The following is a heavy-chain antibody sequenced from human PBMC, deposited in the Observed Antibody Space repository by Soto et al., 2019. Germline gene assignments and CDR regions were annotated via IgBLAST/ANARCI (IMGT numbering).Heavy chain of an antibody. CDR1: GFTFSSNW. CDR2: IRQDGSEK. Sequence: EVQLVESGGNLVQPGGSLRLSCVGSGFTFSSNWMTWVRQAPGKGLEWVGNIRQDGSEKNYVDSVKGRFTISRDNAKNSLYLQMNGLRAEDTAVYYCAREIVVARGARYFDYWGPGTLVTVSS. D-gene: IGHD2-2*01. CDR3: AREIVVARGARYFDY. J-gene: IGHJ4*02. V-gene: IGHV3-7*04.